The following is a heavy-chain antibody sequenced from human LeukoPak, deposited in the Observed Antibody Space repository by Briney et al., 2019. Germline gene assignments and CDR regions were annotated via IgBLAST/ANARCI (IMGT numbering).Heavy chain of an antibody. V-gene: IGHV3-23*01. J-gene: IGHJ4*02. CDR3: AKDRPMGIAAAGLFDY. CDR1: GFTLSSYA. Sequence: GGSLRLSCAASGFTLSSYAMSWVRQAPGKGLEWVSAISGSGGSTYYADSVKGRFTISRDNSKNTLYLQMNSLRAEDTAVYYCAKDRPMGIAAAGLFDYWGQGTLVTVSS. CDR2: ISGSGGST. D-gene: IGHD6-13*01.